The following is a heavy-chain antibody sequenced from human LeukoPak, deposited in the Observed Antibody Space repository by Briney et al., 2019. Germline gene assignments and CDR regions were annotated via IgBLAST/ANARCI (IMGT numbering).Heavy chain of an antibody. J-gene: IGHJ4*02. CDR2: INHSGST. CDR1: GGSFSGYY. CDR3: ARGPYDILTAYYSFGY. D-gene: IGHD3-9*01. Sequence: PSETLSLTCAVYGGSFSGYYWSWIRQPPGKGLEWIGEINHSGSTNYNPSLKSRVTISVDTSKNQFSLKLSSVTAADTAVYYCARGPYDILTAYYSFGYWGQGTLVTASS. V-gene: IGHV4-34*01.